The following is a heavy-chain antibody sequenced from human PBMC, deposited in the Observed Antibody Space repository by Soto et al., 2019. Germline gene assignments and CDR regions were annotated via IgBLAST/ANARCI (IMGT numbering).Heavy chain of an antibody. J-gene: IGHJ4*02. D-gene: IGHD3-22*01. CDR2: ISGSGGST. V-gene: IGHV3-23*01. CDR1: GFTFCSYA. Sequence: PGGSLRLSCAASGFTFCSYAMNWVRQAPGKGLEWVSAISGSGGSTYYADSVKGRFTVSRDSSKNTLYLQMNSLRAEDTAVYYCAKDLYYDTNGTDYWGQGTLVTVSS. CDR3: AKDLYYDTNGTDY.